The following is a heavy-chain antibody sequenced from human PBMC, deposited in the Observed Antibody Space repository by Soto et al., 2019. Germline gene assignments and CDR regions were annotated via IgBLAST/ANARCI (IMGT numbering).Heavy chain of an antibody. CDR1: GASISSDDYY. J-gene: IGHJ5*01. CDR2: IFHSGST. V-gene: IGHV4-30-4*01. D-gene: IGHD2-21*01. CDR3: VRGGIAGHWFDS. Sequence: SETLSLTCTVSGASISSDDYYWSWLRLPPGKGLEWLGYIFHSGSTLYTPSLRGRLTLSADTSRNQLSLHLTSVTAADTAVYYCVRGGIAGHWFDSWGKGILVTVSS.